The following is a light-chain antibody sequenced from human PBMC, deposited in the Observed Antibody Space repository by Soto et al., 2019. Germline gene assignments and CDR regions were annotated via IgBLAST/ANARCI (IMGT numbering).Light chain of an antibody. CDR2: KAS. J-gene: IGKJ1*01. Sequence: DIQMTQSPPTLSASVGDRVTITCRASQSISSWLAWYQQKSGKAPKLLIYKASTLESGVPSRFSGSGSGTEFTLTISSLQPDDFATYYCQQYNSLWTFGQGTKVDIK. V-gene: IGKV1-5*03. CDR3: QQYNSLWT. CDR1: QSISSW.